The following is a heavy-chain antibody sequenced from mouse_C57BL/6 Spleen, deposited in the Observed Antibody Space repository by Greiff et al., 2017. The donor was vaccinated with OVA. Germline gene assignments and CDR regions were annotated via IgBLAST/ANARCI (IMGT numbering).Heavy chain of an antibody. J-gene: IGHJ2*01. D-gene: IGHD5-1*01. CDR2: IDPSDSYT. CDR1: GYTFTSYW. CDR3: ARWSNYVGY. Sequence: QVQLQQPGAELVKPGASVKLSCKASGYTFTSYWMQWVKQRPGQGLGWIGAIDPSDSYTNYNQKFKGKATLTVDTSSSTAYMQLSSLTSEDSAVYYCARWSNYVGYWGQGTTLTVSS. V-gene: IGHV1-50*01.